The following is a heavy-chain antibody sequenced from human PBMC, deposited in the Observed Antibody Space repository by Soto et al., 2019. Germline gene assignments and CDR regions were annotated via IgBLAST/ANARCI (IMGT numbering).Heavy chain of an antibody. Sequence: QVQLVQSGAEVKKPGASVKVSCKASGYTFTSYDINWVRQATGQGLEWMGWMNPNSGNTGSAQKFQGRVTTTTSTSISTAYMELSSLRSEDTAVYYCARGGIVGANDANWFDPWGQGTLVTVSS. D-gene: IGHD1-26*01. CDR1: GYTFTSYD. CDR3: ARGGIVGANDANWFDP. V-gene: IGHV1-8*01. CDR2: MNPNSGNT. J-gene: IGHJ5*02.